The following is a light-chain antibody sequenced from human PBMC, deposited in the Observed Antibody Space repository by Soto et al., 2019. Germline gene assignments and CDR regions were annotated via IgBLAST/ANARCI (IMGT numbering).Light chain of an antibody. CDR2: KAS. CDR3: QQYNDYSWT. Sequence: DIQMTQSPSTLSASVGDRVSINCRASQSISAWLAWYQQKPGKAPRLLIYKASTLEIGVPSRFSGSGSGTEFTLTISSLQPDDVATYYCQQYNDYSWTFGQGTKVDFK. V-gene: IGKV1-5*03. CDR1: QSISAW. J-gene: IGKJ1*01.